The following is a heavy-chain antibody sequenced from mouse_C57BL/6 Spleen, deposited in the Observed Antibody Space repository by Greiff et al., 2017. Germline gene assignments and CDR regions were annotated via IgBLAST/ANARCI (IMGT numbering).Heavy chain of an antibody. D-gene: IGHD1-1*01. CDR1: GYTFTSYW. V-gene: IGHV1-64*01. J-gene: IGHJ4*01. Sequence: VQLQQPGAELVKPGASVKLSCKASGYTFTSYWMHWVKQRPGQGLEWIGMIHPNSGSTNYNEKFKIKATLTVNKTSSTAYMQLSSLTFEDSAVYYCAGEYYGSSYGYYAMDYWGQGTSVTVSS. CDR3: AGEYYGSSYGYYAMDY. CDR2: IHPNSGST.